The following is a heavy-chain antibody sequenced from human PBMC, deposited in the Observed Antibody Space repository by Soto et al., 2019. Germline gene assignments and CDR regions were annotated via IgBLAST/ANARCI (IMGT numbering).Heavy chain of an antibody. Sequence: QVQLVQSGSEVKNPEAPVKVSCKASGYNFTSYGISWVRQAPGQGLEWMGWISAYNGNTNYAQKLQGRVTMTTDTSTSTAYMELRSLGSADTAMYYCARDVVAVAGFGYWGQGTLVTVSS. V-gene: IGHV1-18*01. CDR2: ISAYNGNT. CDR3: ARDVVAVAGFGY. D-gene: IGHD6-19*01. J-gene: IGHJ4*02. CDR1: GYNFTSYG.